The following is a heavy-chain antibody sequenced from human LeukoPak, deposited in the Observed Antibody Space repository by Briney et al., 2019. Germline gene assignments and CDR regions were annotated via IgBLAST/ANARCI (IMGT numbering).Heavy chain of an antibody. D-gene: IGHD5-12*01. CDR1: XYTFTSYD. J-gene: IGHJ4*02. CDR2: MNPNSGNT. Sequence: VTVXCKXSXYTFTSYDINWVRQAPGQGLEWMGWMNPNSGNTGYAQKFQGRVTMTRNTSISTAYMELSSLRSEDTAVYYCARGSGFDSGYKYKIDYWGQGTLVTVSS. CDR3: ARGSGFDSGYKYKIDY. V-gene: IGHV1-8*01.